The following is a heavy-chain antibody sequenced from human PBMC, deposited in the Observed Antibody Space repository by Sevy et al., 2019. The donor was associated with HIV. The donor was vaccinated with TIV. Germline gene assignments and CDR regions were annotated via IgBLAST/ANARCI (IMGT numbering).Heavy chain of an antibody. V-gene: IGHV1-2*06. J-gene: IGHJ5*02. Sequence: ASVKVSCTTSGSTFSGYYIQWVRQAPGQGPEWMGRINPHSGDTKYAQKFQGRVTMTRDTSIKTAYMELTRLTSDDTAMYYCAGQSSGWYNWFDPWGQGTLVTVSS. CDR1: GSTFSGYY. CDR3: AGQSSGWYNWFDP. D-gene: IGHD6-19*01. CDR2: INPHSGDT.